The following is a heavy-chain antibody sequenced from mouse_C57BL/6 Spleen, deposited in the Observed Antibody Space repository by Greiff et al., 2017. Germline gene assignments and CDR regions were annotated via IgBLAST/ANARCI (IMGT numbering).Heavy chain of an antibody. CDR3: AREDYGRPAWFAY. D-gene: IGHD1-1*01. J-gene: IGHJ3*01. CDR1: GYSITSGYY. CDR2: ISYDGSN. Sequence: ESGPGLVKPSQSLSLTCSVTGYSITSGYYWNWIRQFPGNKLEWMGFISYDGSNNYNPSLNNRISITRDTSNNQFFLKLISVTTEDTATCYCAREDYGRPAWFAYWGQGTLVTVAA. V-gene: IGHV3-6*01.